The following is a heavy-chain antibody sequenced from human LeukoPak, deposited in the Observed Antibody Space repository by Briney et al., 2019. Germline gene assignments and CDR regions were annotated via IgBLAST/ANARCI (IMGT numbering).Heavy chain of an antibody. CDR2: IIPIFGTA. Sequence: SVKVSCKASGGTFSSYAISWVRQAPEQGLEWMGGIIPIFGTANYAQKFQGRVTITADKSTSTAYMELSSLRSEDTAVYYCARDGGAYYYDSSAPYFGYWGQGTLVTVSS. J-gene: IGHJ4*02. V-gene: IGHV1-69*06. CDR3: ARDGGAYYYDSSAPYFGY. D-gene: IGHD3-22*01. CDR1: GGTFSSYA.